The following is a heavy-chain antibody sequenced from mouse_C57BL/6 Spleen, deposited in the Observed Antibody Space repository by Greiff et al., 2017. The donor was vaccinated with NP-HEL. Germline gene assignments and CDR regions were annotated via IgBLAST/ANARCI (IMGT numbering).Heavy chain of an antibody. Sequence: QVQLQQPGTELVKPGASVKLSCKASGYTFTSYWMHWVKQRPGQGLEWIGNINPSNGGTNYNEKFKSKATLTVDKSSNTAYMQLSSLTTEDSAIYYCAKVQIYYYGSPYYFDYWGQGTTLTVSS. CDR3: AKVQIYYYGSPYYFDY. D-gene: IGHD1-1*01. V-gene: IGHV1-53*01. J-gene: IGHJ2*01. CDR2: INPSNGGT. CDR1: GYTFTSYW.